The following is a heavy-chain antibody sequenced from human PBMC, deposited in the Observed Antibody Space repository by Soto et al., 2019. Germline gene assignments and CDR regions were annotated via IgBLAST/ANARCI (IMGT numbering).Heavy chain of an antibody. CDR2: MSGSGGST. CDR1: GFTFNSYA. V-gene: IGHV3-23*01. CDR3: AKENYDILTGQLYYFDY. J-gene: IGHJ4*02. D-gene: IGHD3-9*01. Sequence: GGSLGLSCAASGFTFNSYAMSWVRQNPGKGLEWVSAMSGSGGSTYYADSVKGRFTISRDNSKNTLYLQMNSLRAEDTAVYYCAKENYDILTGQLYYFDYWGQGTLVTVSS.